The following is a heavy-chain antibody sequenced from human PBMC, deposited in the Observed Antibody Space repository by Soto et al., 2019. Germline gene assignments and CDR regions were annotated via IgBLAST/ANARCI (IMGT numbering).Heavy chain of an antibody. J-gene: IGHJ4*02. D-gene: IGHD5-18*01. Sequence: ASVKVSCKASGYTFTSYYMHWVRQAPGQGLEWMGIINPSGGSTSYAQKFQGRVTMTRDTSTSTVYMELSSLRSEDTAVYYCARDFRLIQLWLPFDYWGQGTLVTVSS. CDR1: GYTFTSYY. CDR2: INPSGGST. CDR3: ARDFRLIQLWLPFDY. V-gene: IGHV1-46*01.